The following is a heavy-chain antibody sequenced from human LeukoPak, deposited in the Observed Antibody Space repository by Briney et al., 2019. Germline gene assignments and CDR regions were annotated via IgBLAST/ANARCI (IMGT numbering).Heavy chain of an antibody. Sequence: GGSLRLSCAASGFTFSSYAMSWVRQAPGKGLEWVSAISGSGGSTYYADSVKGGFTISRDNSKNTLYLQMNSLRAEDTAVYYCAKVVAEKILTRRGITYYGMDVWGQGTTVTVSS. V-gene: IGHV3-23*01. CDR2: ISGSGGST. J-gene: IGHJ6*02. CDR1: GFTFSSYA. D-gene: IGHD3-9*01. CDR3: AKVVAEKILTRRGITYYGMDV.